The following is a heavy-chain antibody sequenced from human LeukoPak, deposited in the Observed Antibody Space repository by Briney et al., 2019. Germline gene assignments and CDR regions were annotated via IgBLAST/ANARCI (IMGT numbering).Heavy chain of an antibody. J-gene: IGHJ4*02. V-gene: IGHV4-39*07. Sequence: SETLSLTCTVSGGSITNTNYYWAWIRQPPGEGLEWIGSVYHSGITYYTPSLKSRVSISVDTSKNQFSLKVTSVTAADTAVYYCARDGRGITMVRGARGILPFDYWGQGTLVTVSS. D-gene: IGHD3-10*01. CDR3: ARDGRGITMVRGARGILPFDY. CDR1: GGSITNTNYY. CDR2: VYHSGIT.